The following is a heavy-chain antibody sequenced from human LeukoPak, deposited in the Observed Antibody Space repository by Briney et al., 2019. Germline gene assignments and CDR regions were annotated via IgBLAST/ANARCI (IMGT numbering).Heavy chain of an antibody. Sequence: GGSLRLSCAASGFTFSSYSMNWVRQAPGKGLEWVSSISSSSSYIYYADSVKGRFTISRDNAKNSLYLQMNSLRAEDTAVYYCARDLGRGYCSSTSCYGVDYWGQETLVTVSS. CDR2: ISSSSSYI. CDR3: ARDLGRGYCSSTSCYGVDY. D-gene: IGHD2-2*03. J-gene: IGHJ4*02. V-gene: IGHV3-21*01. CDR1: GFTFSSYS.